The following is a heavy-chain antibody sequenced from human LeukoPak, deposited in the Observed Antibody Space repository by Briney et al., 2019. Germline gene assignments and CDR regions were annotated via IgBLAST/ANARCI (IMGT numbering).Heavy chain of an antibody. D-gene: IGHD3-10*01. CDR1: GFTFSSYW. J-gene: IGHJ5*02. CDR2: ISGSGGST. Sequence: PGGSLRLSCAASGFTFSSYWMSWVRQAPGKGLEWVSAISGSGGSTYYADSVKGRFTISRDNSKNTLYLQMNSLRAEDTAVYYCARVRITMVRGEAYNWFDPWGQGTLVTVSS. V-gene: IGHV3-23*01. CDR3: ARVRITMVRGEAYNWFDP.